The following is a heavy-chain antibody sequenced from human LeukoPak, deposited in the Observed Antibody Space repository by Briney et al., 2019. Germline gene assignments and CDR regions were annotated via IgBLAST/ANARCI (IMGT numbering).Heavy chain of an antibody. CDR1: GFTFSSYA. V-gene: IGHV3-23*01. CDR2: FTGSGGST. J-gene: IGHJ4*02. CDR3: AKGDYSNYVRSYFDY. D-gene: IGHD4-11*01. Sequence: GGSLRLSCAVSGFTFSSYAMNWVRQAPGKGLEWVSAFTGSGGSTYYADSVKGRFTISRDNSKNTLYLQMNSLRAEGTAVYYCAKGDYSNYVRSYFDYWGQGTLVTVSS.